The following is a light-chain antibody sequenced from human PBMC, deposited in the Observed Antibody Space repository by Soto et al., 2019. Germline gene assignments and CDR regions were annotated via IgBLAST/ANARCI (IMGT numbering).Light chain of an antibody. J-gene: IGLJ3*02. Sequence: QSVLTQPPSASGPPGQRVTISCSGSSSNIGSNTVNWYQQLPGTAPKLLIYNNNQRPSGVPDRFSGSKSGTSASLAISGLQSEDEADYSCAAWDDSLNGWVFGGGTKVTVL. CDR1: SSNIGSNT. CDR2: NNN. CDR3: AAWDDSLNGWV. V-gene: IGLV1-44*01.